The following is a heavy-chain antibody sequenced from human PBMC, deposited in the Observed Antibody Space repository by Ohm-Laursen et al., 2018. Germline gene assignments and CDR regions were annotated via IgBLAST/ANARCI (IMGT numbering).Heavy chain of an antibody. D-gene: IGHD3-22*01. J-gene: IGHJ4*02. CDR1: GGSLSTYY. Sequence: SDTLSLTCTVSGGSLSTYYWTWIRQPPGKGLEWIGYIFYGGTTNYNPSLKSRVTISLDTSKDQFSLKLSSVTAADTAVYYCARWDSDFYYALDYWGQGTLVTVSS. CDR3: ARWDSDFYYALDY. V-gene: IGHV4-59*07. CDR2: IFYGGTT.